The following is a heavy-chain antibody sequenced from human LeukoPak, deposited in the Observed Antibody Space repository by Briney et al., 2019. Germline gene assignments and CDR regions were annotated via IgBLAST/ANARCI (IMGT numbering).Heavy chain of an antibody. CDR1: GGSFSGYY. J-gene: IGHJ6*03. CDR3: ARDGNGYYYMDV. D-gene: IGHD4-23*01. V-gene: IGHV3-11*04. Sequence: LSLTCAVYGGSFSGYYWSWIRQAPGKGLEWVSYISSSGSTIYYADSVKGRFTISRDNAKNSLYLQMNSLRAEDTAVYYCARDGNGYYYMDVWGKGTTVTVSS. CDR2: ISSSGSTI.